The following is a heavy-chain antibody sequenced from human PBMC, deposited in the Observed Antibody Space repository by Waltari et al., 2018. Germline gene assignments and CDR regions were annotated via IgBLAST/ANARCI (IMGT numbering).Heavy chain of an antibody. V-gene: IGHV3-23*04. CDR2: ISGSGGST. CDR1: GFTFSSYA. CDR3: AKDPLAYFPPETPYCGGDCVGAFDI. J-gene: IGHJ3*02. Sequence: EVQLVESGGGLVQPGGSLRLSCAASGFTFSSYAMSWVRQAPGKGLEWVSAISGSGGSTYYADSVKGRFTISRDNSKNTLYLQMNSLRAEDTSVYYCAKDPLAYFPPETPYCGGDCVGAFDIWGQGTMVTVSS. D-gene: IGHD2-21*01.